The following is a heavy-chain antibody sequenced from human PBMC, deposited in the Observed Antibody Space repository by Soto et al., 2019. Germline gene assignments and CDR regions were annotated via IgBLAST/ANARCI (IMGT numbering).Heavy chain of an antibody. Sequence: QVQLVESGGCVVQPGRSLRLSCASSGFTFSISGMHWVRQAPGKGLAWVAVISYDGSNKYYADSVKGRFTISRDNSKNTLYLQMNSLRAEDTAVYYCAPWFGAFDYWGQGTLVTVSS. CDR2: ISYDGSNK. CDR3: APWFGAFDY. J-gene: IGHJ4*02. D-gene: IGHD3-10*01. V-gene: IGHV3-30*03. CDR1: GFTFSISG.